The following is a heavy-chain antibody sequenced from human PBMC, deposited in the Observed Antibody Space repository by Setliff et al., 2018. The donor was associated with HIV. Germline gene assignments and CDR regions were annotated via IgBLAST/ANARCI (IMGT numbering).Heavy chain of an antibody. D-gene: IGHD4-17*01. Sequence: PSETLSLTCAVYGGSFSGYYWSWIRQPPGKGLEWIGTIHYTGNTYHNPSLKSRVTISVEASKNQISLKLTAVTAADSAVYYCARDGDGIDFWGQGTLVTVSS. CDR3: ARDGDGIDF. V-gene: IGHV4-34*01. CDR1: GGSFSGYY. J-gene: IGHJ4*02. CDR2: IHYTGNT.